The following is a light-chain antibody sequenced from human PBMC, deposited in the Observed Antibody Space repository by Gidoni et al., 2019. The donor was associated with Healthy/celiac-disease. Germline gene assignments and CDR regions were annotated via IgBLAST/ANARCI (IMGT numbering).Light chain of an antibody. CDR3: QQYNNWPPWT. V-gene: IGKV3-15*01. J-gene: IGKJ1*01. Sequence: SQSVSSNLAWYQQKPGQAPRLLIYGASTRATGIPDRFSGSGSGTEFPLTISSLQSEDFAVYYCQQYNNWPPWTFGQGTKVEIK. CDR2: GAS. CDR1: QSVSSN.